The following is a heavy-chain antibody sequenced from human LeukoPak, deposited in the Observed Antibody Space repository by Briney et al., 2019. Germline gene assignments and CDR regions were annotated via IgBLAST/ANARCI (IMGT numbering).Heavy chain of an antibody. CDR3: ARAGRLIFGHMDV. Sequence: ASVKVSCKASGGTFSSYAISWVRQAPGQGLEGMGRIIPIFGTANYAQKFQGRVTITTDESTSTAYMELSSLRSEDTAVYYCARAGRLIFGHMDVWGKGTTVTVSS. V-gene: IGHV1-69*05. J-gene: IGHJ6*03. CDR1: GGTFSSYA. D-gene: IGHD3/OR15-3a*01. CDR2: IIPIFGTA.